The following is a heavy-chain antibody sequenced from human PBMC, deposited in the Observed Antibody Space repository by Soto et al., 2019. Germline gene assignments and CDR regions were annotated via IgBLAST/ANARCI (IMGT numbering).Heavy chain of an antibody. J-gene: IGHJ4*02. Sequence: SVKVSGNSSGGPLSSYAISLERQAPGQGLEWRGGIIPIFGTANYAQKFQGRVTITADESTSTAYMELSRLRSEDTAVYYCARSRGYSGEYHGFDYWGRGSLVTGSS. CDR1: GGPLSSYA. D-gene: IGHD6-25*01. CDR2: IIPIFGTA. V-gene: IGHV1-69*13. CDR3: ARSRGYSGEYHGFDY.